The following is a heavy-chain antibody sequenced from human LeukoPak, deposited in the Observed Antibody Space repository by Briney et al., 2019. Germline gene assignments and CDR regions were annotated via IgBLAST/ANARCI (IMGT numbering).Heavy chain of an antibody. CDR3: ARASQWAWNYDILTGYRGDWFDP. J-gene: IGHJ5*02. CDR2: IYHSGST. D-gene: IGHD3-9*01. V-gene: IGHV4-38-2*01. Sequence: SETLSLTCAVSGYSISSGYYWGWIRQPPGKGLEWIGSIYHSGSTYYNPSLKSRVTISVDTSKNQFSPKLSSVTAADTAVYYCARASQWAWNYDILTGYRGDWFDPWGQGTLVTVSS. CDR1: GYSISSGYY.